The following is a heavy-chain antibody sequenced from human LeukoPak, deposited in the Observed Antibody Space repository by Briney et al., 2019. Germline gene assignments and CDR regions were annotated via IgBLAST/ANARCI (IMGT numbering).Heavy chain of an antibody. Sequence: PSETLSLTCTVSGGSISSYYWSWIRQPAGKGLEWIGRIYTSGSTNYNPSLKSRVTISVDTSKNQFSLKLSSVTAADTAVYYCARDKRSRRLGFYYYYGMDVWGQGTTVTVSS. CDR3: ARDKRSRRLGFYYYYGMDV. CDR1: GGSISSYY. V-gene: IGHV4-4*07. D-gene: IGHD3-16*01. CDR2: IYTSGST. J-gene: IGHJ6*02.